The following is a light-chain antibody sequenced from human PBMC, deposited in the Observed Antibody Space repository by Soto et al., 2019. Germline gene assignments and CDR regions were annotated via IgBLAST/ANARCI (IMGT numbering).Light chain of an antibody. Sequence: EIVMTQSPATLSVSPGERATLSCRASQSVSSNLAWYQQKPGQAPRLLIYGASTRATGIPASFSGSGSGTDFTLTISRLQSEDFAVYYCQQYNNCPPAFGGGTKVEIK. CDR2: GAS. V-gene: IGKV3-15*01. CDR3: QQYNNCPPA. CDR1: QSVSSN. J-gene: IGKJ4*01.